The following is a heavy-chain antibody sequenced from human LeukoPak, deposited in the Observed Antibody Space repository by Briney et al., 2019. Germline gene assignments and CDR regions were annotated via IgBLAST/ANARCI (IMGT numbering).Heavy chain of an antibody. CDR1: GFTFSNYD. CDR3: ARDLKSGYMDS. V-gene: IGHV3-33*01. Sequence: GRSLRRFCSASGFTFSNYDVHWARQAQGKGLEWVAVIYSDGTNKYFVDSVKGRFTISRDDSRNTVFLQMNSLRVEDTAVFYCARDLKSGYMDSWSKGTLVTVSS. CDR2: IYSDGTNK. J-gene: IGHJ4*02. D-gene: IGHD3-3*01.